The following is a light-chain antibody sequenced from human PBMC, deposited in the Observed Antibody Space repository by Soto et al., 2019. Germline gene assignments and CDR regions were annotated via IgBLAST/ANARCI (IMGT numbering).Light chain of an antibody. V-gene: IGKV1-5*01. Sequence: IQLTQSPSTLSGSVGDRVTITCRASQGVSTWLAWYQQKPGKAPKLLVYDASTLQSGVASRFSGSGSGTEFTLIISGLQPDDSATYYCQQYTNTNNPWMFGQGTKVDIK. CDR1: QGVSTW. CDR3: QQYTNTNNPWM. J-gene: IGKJ1*01. CDR2: DAS.